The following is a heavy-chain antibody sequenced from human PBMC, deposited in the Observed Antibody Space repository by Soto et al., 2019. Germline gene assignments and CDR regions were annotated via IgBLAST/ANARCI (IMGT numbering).Heavy chain of an antibody. CDR2: ISAYNGNT. V-gene: IGHV1-18*01. J-gene: IGHJ5*02. D-gene: IGHD3-10*01. CDR1: GYTFTSYG. CDR3: AREETYYYGSGSTGGWFDP. Sequence: QVQLVQSGAEVKKPGASVKVSCKASGYTFTSYGISWVRQAPGQGLEWMGWISAYNGNTNYAQKLQGRVTMTTDTSTSTAYMELRSLRSDDTAVYYCAREETYYYGSGSTGGWFDPWGQGTLVTVSS.